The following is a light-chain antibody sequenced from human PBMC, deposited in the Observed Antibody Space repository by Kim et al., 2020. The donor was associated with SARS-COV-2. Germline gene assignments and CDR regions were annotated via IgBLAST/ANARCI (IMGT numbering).Light chain of an antibody. CDR2: AAS. J-gene: IGKJ3*01. CDR1: QSISSH. Sequence: DIQMTQSPSSLSASVGDRVTITCRTTQSISSHLNWYQQKPGRAPKLLISAASTLQGGVPSRFSGSGSETDFTLTISSLQPEDFATYFCQQSNITPFTFGPGTKGDIK. CDR3: QQSNITPFT. V-gene: IGKV1-39*01.